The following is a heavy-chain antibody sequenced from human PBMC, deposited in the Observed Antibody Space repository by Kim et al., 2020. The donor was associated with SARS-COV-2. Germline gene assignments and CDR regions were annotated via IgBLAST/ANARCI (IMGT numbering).Heavy chain of an antibody. V-gene: IGHV4-34*01. CDR1: GGSLSGFH. J-gene: IGHJ4*02. CDR2: INHTGST. CDR3: ARRYGSGEDY. Sequence: SETLSLTCAVSGGSLSGFHWNWIRQTPDKGLEWIGEINHTGSTNDNPSLKRRVTTSVDTSKNQFSLKLTSVSAADTAVYYCARRYGSGEDYWGQGTLVTVSS. D-gene: IGHD3-10*01.